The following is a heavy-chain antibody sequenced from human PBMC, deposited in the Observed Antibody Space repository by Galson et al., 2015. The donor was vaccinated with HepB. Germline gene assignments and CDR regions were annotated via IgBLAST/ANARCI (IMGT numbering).Heavy chain of an antibody. Sequence: SLRLSCAASGFTFSDYYMSWIRQAPGKGLEWVSYISSSGSTIYYADSVKGRFTISRDNAKNSLYLQMNSLRSEDTAVYYCARERIVGATRGWFDPWGQGTLVTVSS. CDR3: ARERIVGATRGWFDP. V-gene: IGHV3-11*01. D-gene: IGHD1-26*01. J-gene: IGHJ5*02. CDR1: GFTFSDYY. CDR2: ISSSGSTI.